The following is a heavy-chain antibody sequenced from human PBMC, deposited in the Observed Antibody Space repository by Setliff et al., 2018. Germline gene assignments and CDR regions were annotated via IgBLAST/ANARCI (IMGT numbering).Heavy chain of an antibody. Sequence: SETLSLTCYVSGDSISSTYHWGWIRQSPGKGLEWIGTIYHSGNTYYNPSLNSRLTISVDTSKNQFSLRLTSVTAADTALYYCAKVFVRGVVDDGMDVWGQGTTVTVSS. V-gene: IGHV4-38-2*02. J-gene: IGHJ6*02. D-gene: IGHD3-10*02. CDR2: IYHSGNT. CDR3: AKVFVRGVVDDGMDV. CDR1: GDSISSTYH.